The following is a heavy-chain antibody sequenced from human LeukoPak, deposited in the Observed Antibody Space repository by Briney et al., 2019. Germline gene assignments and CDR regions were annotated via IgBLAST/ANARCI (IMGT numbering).Heavy chain of an antibody. CDR3: AREIRTYYYDSSGYGYPSGPFDP. CDR1: GYIFTNYG. Sequence: ASVKVSCKASGYIFTNYGISWVRQAPGQGLEWLGWISTYNGNTNSAEKFQGRVTMTRDTSTSTVYMELSSLRSEDTAVYYCAREIRTYYYDSSGYGYPSGPFDPWGQGTLVTVSS. D-gene: IGHD3-22*01. J-gene: IGHJ5*02. V-gene: IGHV1-18*01. CDR2: ISTYNGNT.